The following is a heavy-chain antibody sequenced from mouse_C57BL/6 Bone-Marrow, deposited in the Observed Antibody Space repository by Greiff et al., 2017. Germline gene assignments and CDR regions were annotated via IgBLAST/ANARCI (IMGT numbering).Heavy chain of an antibody. Sequence: VQLQQPGAELVKPGASVKLSCKASGYTFTSYWMHWVKQRPGQGLEWIGMLHPNSGSTNYNEKFKSKATLTVDKSSSTAYMQLSSLPSEDSAVYDCARKSPITTVVYFDVWGTGTTVTVSS. CDR2: LHPNSGST. J-gene: IGHJ1*03. D-gene: IGHD1-1*01. CDR3: ARKSPITTVVYFDV. V-gene: IGHV1-64*01. CDR1: GYTFTSYW.